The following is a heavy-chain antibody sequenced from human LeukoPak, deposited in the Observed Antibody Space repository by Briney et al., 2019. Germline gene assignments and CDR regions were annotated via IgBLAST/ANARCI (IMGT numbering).Heavy chain of an antibody. Sequence: GGSLRLSCAASGFTFSSYSMNWVRQAPGKGLEWVSSISSSSSYIYYADSVKGRFTISRDNAKNSLYLQMNSLRAEDTAVYYCAREGYYYDSSGYPAEYFQHWGQGTLVTVSS. CDR1: GFTFSSYS. V-gene: IGHV3-21*01. CDR3: AREGYYYDSSGYPAEYFQH. J-gene: IGHJ1*01. D-gene: IGHD3-22*01. CDR2: ISSSSSYI.